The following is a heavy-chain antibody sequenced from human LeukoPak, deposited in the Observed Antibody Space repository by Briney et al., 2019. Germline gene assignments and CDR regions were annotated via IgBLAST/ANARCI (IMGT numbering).Heavy chain of an antibody. V-gene: IGHV4-39*07. Sequence: SGTLSLTCTVSGGSISSSSYYWGWIRQPPGKGLEWIGSIYYSGSTYYNPSLKSRVTISVDTSKNQFSLKLSSVTAADTAVYYCARGDTAMGYYFDYWGQGTLVTVSS. J-gene: IGHJ4*02. D-gene: IGHD5-18*01. CDR2: IYYSGST. CDR1: GGSISSSSYY. CDR3: ARGDTAMGYYFDY.